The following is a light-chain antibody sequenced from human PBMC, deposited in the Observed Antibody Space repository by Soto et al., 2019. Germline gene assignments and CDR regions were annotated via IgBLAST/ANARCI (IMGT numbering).Light chain of an antibody. V-gene: IGKV3-20*01. Sequence: EIVLTQSPGTLSLSSGERATLSCRASQSVSSSYLAWYQQKPGQAPRLLVYATSSRATGIPDRFSGSGSGTDFTLTISRLAPEDFAVYYCQQYGSSLFTFGQGTKLEIK. J-gene: IGKJ2*01. CDR1: QSVSSSY. CDR3: QQYGSSLFT. CDR2: ATS.